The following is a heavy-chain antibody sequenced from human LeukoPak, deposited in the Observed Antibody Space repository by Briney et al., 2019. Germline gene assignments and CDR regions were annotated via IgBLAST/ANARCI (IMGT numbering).Heavy chain of an antibody. CDR2: INHSGST. CDR1: GGSFSGYY. Sequence: SETLSLTCAVYGGSFSGYYWSWIRQPPGKGLEWIGEINHSGSTNYNPSLKSRVTISVDTSKNQFSLKLSSVTAADTAVYYCAREYGYSYSIDYWGQGTLVTVSS. CDR3: AREYGYSYSIDY. D-gene: IGHD5-18*01. J-gene: IGHJ4*02. V-gene: IGHV4-34*01.